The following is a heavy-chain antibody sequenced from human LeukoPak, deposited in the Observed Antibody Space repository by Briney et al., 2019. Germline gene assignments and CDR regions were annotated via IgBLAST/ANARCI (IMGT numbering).Heavy chain of an antibody. V-gene: IGHV4-4*07. CDR3: ARHRSPSSLSYFDI. D-gene: IGHD6-19*01. CDR1: GGSISSYF. Sequence: SETLSLTCSVSGGSISSYFWSWIRQPAGKGLEWIGRVYSSGSTSFNPSLRSRVTISIDTSKNQFSLRLSSVTAADTAVYYCARHRSPSSLSYFDIWGQGTLVIVSS. J-gene: IGHJ4*02. CDR2: VYSSGST.